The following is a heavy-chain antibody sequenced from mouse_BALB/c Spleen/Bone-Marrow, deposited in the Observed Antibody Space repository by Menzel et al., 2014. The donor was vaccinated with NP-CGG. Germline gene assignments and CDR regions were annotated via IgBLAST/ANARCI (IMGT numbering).Heavy chain of an antibody. CDR3: ARNPIRRDAMDY. V-gene: IGHV2-2*02. CDR1: NFSLTNYG. D-gene: IGHD2-12*01. CDR2: IWSGGST. J-gene: IGHJ4*01. Sequence: VKLVESGPGLVQPSQSLSITCTVSNFSLTNYGVHWVRQSPGKGLEWLGVIWSGGSTDYNAAFISRLSIRKDNSKSXVFFKMNSLQANDTAIYYCARNPIRRDAMDYWGQGTSVTVSS.